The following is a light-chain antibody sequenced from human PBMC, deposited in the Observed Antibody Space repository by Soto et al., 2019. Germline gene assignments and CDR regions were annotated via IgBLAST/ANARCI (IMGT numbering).Light chain of an antibody. Sequence: DILMTQSPSTLSASVGDTVAITCRASQIISSWLAWYQQKPGKAPKLLIYDASSLETGVPSRFSGSGSGTEFTLTISSLQPEDFATYYCQQYRTFGQGTKVDIK. CDR2: DAS. V-gene: IGKV1-5*01. J-gene: IGKJ1*01. CDR1: QIISSW. CDR3: QQYRT.